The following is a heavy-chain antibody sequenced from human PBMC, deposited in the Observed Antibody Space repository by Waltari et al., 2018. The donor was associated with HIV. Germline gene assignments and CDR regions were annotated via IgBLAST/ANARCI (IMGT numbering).Heavy chain of an antibody. J-gene: IGHJ4*02. Sequence: QLQLQESGPGLVKPSETLSLTCTVPGGSISSSSYYWGWIRQPPGKGLEWIGSIYYSGSTYYNPSLKSRVTISVDTSKNQFSLKLSSVTAADTAVYYCARDRGYSYGLDYWGQGTPVTVSS. CDR1: GGSISSSSYY. CDR3: ARDRGYSYGLDY. CDR2: IYYSGST. V-gene: IGHV4-39*07. D-gene: IGHD5-18*01.